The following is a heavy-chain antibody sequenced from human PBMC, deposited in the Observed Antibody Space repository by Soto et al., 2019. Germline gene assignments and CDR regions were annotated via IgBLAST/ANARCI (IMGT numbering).Heavy chain of an antibody. D-gene: IGHD3-3*01. CDR1: GYNFGAYW. Sequence: PGESLKISCQGSGYNFGAYWISWVRQMPGKGLEWMGRIDPSDSYTNYSPSFQGHVTISADKSISTAYLQWSSLKASDTAMYYCARSYYGVTGYFDYWGQGTLVTVSS. V-gene: IGHV5-10-1*01. J-gene: IGHJ4*02. CDR3: ARSYYGVTGYFDY. CDR2: IDPSDSYT.